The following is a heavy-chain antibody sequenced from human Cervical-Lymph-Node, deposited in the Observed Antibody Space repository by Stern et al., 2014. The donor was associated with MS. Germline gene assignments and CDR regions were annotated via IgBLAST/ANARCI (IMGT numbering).Heavy chain of an antibody. V-gene: IGHV1-69*01. J-gene: IGHJ6*02. CDR1: GDTFINFA. D-gene: IGHD1-1*01. CDR3: ARDNDDNGMDV. Sequence: VQLVESGAEVKKPGSSVRVSCTASGDTFINFAFSWVRQAPGQGLEWMGGIIPILGTIKYAQKFQGRVTITADESATTVYMEVNSLRSDDTAVYYCARDNDDNGMDVWGQGTTVTVSS. CDR2: IIPILGTI.